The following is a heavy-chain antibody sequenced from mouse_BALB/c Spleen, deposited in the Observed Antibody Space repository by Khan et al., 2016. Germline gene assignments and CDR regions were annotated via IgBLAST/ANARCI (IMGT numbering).Heavy chain of an antibody. J-gene: IGHJ4*01. CDR3: VRDYDYDGPLAMDY. CDR2: IDPYNGGT. V-gene: IGHV1S135*01. CDR1: GYAFTSYN. Sequence: VQLQQSGPELVKPGASVKVSCKASGYAFTSYNMYWVKQSHGKSLEWIGYIDPYNGGTSYNQKFKDKATLTVDKSSSTAYMHLNSLTSEDSAVYYCVRDYDYDGPLAMDYWGQGTSVTVSS. D-gene: IGHD2-4*01.